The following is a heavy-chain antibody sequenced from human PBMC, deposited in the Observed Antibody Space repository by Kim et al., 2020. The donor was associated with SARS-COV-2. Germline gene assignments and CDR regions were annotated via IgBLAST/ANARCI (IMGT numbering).Heavy chain of an antibody. CDR3: ASPGIAEYRTGDAFDI. D-gene: IGHD6-13*01. J-gene: IGHJ3*02. V-gene: IGHV1-46*01. Sequence: KFQGRVTMTRDTSTSTVYMELSSLRSEDTAVYYCASPGIAEYRTGDAFDIWGQGTMVTVSS.